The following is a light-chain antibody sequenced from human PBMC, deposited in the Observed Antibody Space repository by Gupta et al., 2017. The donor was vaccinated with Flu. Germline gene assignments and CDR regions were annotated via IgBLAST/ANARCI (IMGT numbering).Light chain of an antibody. V-gene: IGKV3-20*01. Sequence: PGTLSLSPGERATLSCRASQSVANYLLGWQQQKPDQAPRLVIYDGSNEAWDTTSWFGGGGGTKDFTRISNRREDEDCAVYYQQQYSSSPTFGRGTKVEI. CDR2: DGS. J-gene: IGKJ4*01. CDR1: QSVANYL. CDR3: QQYSSSPT.